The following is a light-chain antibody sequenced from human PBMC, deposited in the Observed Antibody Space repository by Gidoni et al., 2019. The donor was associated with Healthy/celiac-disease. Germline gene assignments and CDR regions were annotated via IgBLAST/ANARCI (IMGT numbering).Light chain of an antibody. CDR2: AAS. J-gene: IGKJ2*04. CDR1: QSISSY. V-gene: IGKV1-39*01. CDR3: QQSYSTSCS. Sequence: DRQMTQSPSSLSASVGDRVTITCRASQSISSYLNWYQQKPGKAPKLLIYAASSLQSGVPSRFSGSGSGTDFTLTISSLQPEDFATYYCQQSYSTSCSFGQGTKLEIK.